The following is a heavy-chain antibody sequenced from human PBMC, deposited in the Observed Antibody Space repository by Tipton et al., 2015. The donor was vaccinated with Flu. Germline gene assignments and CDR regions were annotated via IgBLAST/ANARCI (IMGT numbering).Heavy chain of an antibody. J-gene: IGHJ2*01. V-gene: IGHV4-39*01. Sequence: TLSLTCTVSGGSISSSSYYWGWIRQPPGKGLEWIGSIYYSGSTYYNPSLKSRVTIFVDTSKNQFSLKLSSVTAADTAVYYCARRWGATIYWYFDLWGRGTLVTVSS. CDR2: IYYSGST. CDR1: GGSISSSSYY. CDR3: ARRWGATIYWYFDL. D-gene: IGHD1-26*01.